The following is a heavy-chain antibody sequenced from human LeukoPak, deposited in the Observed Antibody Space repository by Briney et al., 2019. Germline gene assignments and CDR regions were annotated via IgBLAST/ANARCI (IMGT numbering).Heavy chain of an antibody. D-gene: IGHD6-19*01. CDR3: AFRYSSFFDY. Sequence: PSETLSLTCAVYGGSFSGYYWTWIRQPPGKGLEWIGEINHSGSTNYNPSLKSRVTISVDTSKNQFSLKLSSVTAADTAVYYCAFRYSSFFDYWGQGTLATVSS. J-gene: IGHJ4*02. CDR1: GGSFSGYY. CDR2: INHSGST. V-gene: IGHV4-34*01.